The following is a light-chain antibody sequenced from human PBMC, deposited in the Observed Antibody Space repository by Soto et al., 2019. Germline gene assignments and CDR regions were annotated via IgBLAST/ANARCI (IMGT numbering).Light chain of an antibody. J-gene: IGKJ2*01. CDR1: QSISNY. CDR3: QQTDSAPYT. V-gene: IGKV1-39*01. Sequence: DIQMTQSPSSLSASVGDRVTITCRSSQSISNYLNWYQQKPGKAPNLLIYAASSLQGGVPSRFSGSGSGTDFTLTISRLQPEDFATYSCQQTDSAPYTFGQGTKLEI. CDR2: AAS.